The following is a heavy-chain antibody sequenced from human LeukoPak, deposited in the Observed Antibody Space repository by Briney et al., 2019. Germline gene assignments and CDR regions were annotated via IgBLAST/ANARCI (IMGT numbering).Heavy chain of an antibody. V-gene: IGHV4-39*01. CDR3: ARQTDYYDSSGYYPGADYFDY. Sequence: PSETLSLTCTVSGGSISSSSYYWGWIRQPPGKGLEWIGSIYYSGSTYYNPSLKSRVTISVDTSKNQFSLKLSSVTAADTAVYYCARQTDYYDSSGYYPGADYFDYWGQGILVTVSS. J-gene: IGHJ4*02. D-gene: IGHD3-22*01. CDR1: GGSISSSSYY. CDR2: IYYSGST.